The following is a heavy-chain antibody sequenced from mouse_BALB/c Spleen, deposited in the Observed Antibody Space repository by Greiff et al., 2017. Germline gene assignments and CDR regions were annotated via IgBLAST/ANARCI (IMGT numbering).Heavy chain of an antibody. V-gene: IGHV2-6-7*01. D-gene: IGHD2-10*02. CDR2: IWGDGST. CDR1: GFSLTGYG. Sequence: VQVVESGPGLVAPSQSLSITCTVSGFSLTGYGVNWVRQPPGKGLEWLGMIWGDGSTDYNSALKSRLSISKDNSKSQVFLKMNSLQTDDTARYYGARYRYGNYGYYAMDYWGEGTSVTVSS. CDR3: ARYRYGNYGYYAMDY. J-gene: IGHJ4*01.